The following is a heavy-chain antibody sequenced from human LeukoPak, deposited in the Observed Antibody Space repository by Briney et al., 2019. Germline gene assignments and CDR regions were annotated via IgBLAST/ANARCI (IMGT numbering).Heavy chain of an antibody. D-gene: IGHD1-26*01. CDR2: IYYSGST. CDR1: GGSISSSSYY. Sequence: SETLSLTCTVSGGSISSSSYYWGWIRQPPGKGLEWIGSIYYSGSTYYNPSLKSRVTISVDTSKNQFSLKLSSVTAADTAVYYCARVSGSRDYWGQGTLVTVSS. CDR3: ARVSGSRDY. J-gene: IGHJ4*02. V-gene: IGHV4-39*07.